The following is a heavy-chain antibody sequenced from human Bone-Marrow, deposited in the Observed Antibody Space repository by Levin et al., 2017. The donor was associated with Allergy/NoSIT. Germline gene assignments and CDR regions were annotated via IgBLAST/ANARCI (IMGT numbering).Heavy chain of an antibody. J-gene: IGHJ4*02. V-gene: IGHV3-30*04. D-gene: IGHD3-9*01. Sequence: GESLKISCAASGFTFSSYAMHWVRQAPGKGLEWVAVISYDGSNKYYADSVKGRFTISRDNSKNTLYLQMNSLRAEDTAVYYCARDGLLRYFDWLPPAYYFDYWGQGTLVTVSS. CDR1: GFTFSSYA. CDR3: ARDGLLRYFDWLPPAYYFDY. CDR2: ISYDGSNK.